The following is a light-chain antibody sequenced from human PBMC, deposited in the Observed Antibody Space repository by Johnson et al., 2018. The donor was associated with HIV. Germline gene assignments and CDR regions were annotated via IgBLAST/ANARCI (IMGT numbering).Light chain of an antibody. V-gene: IGLV1-51*01. Sequence: QSVLTQPPSVSAAPGQRVTISCSGSSSNIGNNYVSWYQQVPGTAPQPLIYDNTERPSGVPDRFSGSKSITSATLGITGLQTGDEADYYCGAWDDNLRAYVFGSGTKVT. J-gene: IGLJ1*01. CDR2: DNT. CDR3: GAWDDNLRAYV. CDR1: SSNIGNNY.